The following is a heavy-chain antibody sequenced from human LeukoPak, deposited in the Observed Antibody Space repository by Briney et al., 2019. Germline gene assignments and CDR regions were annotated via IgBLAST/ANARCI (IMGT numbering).Heavy chain of an antibody. CDR2: IYYSGST. J-gene: IGHJ4*02. V-gene: IGHV4-39*07. CDR3: AREASSSGWYVYYFDY. D-gene: IGHD6-19*01. CDR1: GDSISSYY. Sequence: SETLSLTCTVSGDSISSYYWSWIRQPPGKGLEWIGSIYYSGSTYYNPSLKSRVTISVDTSKNQFSLKLSSVTAADTAVYYCAREASSSGWYVYYFDYWGQGTLVTVSS.